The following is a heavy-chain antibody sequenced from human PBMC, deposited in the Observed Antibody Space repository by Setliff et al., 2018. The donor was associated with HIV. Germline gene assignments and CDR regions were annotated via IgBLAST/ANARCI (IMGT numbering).Heavy chain of an antibody. CDR2: VDPKNGDT. J-gene: IGHJ4*02. Sequence: GASVKVSCKASGYTFTDYYMHWVQQAPAKGLEWMGRVDPKNGDTIYAEKLRGRVTITADTSTDTAYMELGSLRSEDTAIYYCATLDYYGSATYNLALHYWGQGTLVTVS. CDR1: GYTFTDYY. CDR3: ATLDYYGSATYNLALHY. V-gene: IGHV1-69-2*01. D-gene: IGHD3-10*01.